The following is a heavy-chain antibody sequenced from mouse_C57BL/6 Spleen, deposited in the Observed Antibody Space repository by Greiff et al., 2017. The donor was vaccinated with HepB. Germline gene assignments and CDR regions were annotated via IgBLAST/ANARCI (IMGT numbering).Heavy chain of an antibody. CDR2: ISYSGST. D-gene: IGHD3-2*02. V-gene: IGHV3-1*01. Sequence: EVQLQQSGPGMVKPSQSLPLTCTVTGYSITSGYDWHWIRHFPGNKLEWMGYISYSGSTNYNPSLKSRISITNDTSKNQFFLKLNSVTTEDTATYYCAKTAQATPFAYWGQGTLVTVSA. J-gene: IGHJ3*01. CDR3: AKTAQATPFAY. CDR1: GYSITSGYD.